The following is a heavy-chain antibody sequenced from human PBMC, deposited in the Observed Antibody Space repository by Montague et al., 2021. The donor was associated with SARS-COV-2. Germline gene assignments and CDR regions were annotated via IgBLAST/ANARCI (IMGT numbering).Heavy chain of an antibody. CDR3: VRDHPYGGPRGAYDI. Sequence: SETLSLTCTVSGGSITGYYWSWPRRSPGKGLEWIAYIYDGGADNYNPSLGSRVTISTDTSKNQLSLKVNSVTAADTAVYYCVRDHPYGGPRGAYDIWGQGTLVTVSS. D-gene: IGHD4-23*01. CDR1: GGSITGYY. J-gene: IGHJ3*02. CDR2: IYDGGAD. V-gene: IGHV4-59*01.